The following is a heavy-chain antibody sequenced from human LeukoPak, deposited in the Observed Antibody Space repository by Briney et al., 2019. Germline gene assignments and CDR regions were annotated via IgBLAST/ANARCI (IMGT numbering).Heavy chain of an antibody. CDR2: INPNSGGT. D-gene: IGHD3-10*01. V-gene: IGHV1-2*02. CDR1: GYTFTGYY. Sequence: ASVKVSCKASGYTFTGYYMHWVRQAPGQGLEWMGWINPNSGGTNYTQKFQGRVTMTRDTSISTAYMELSRLRSDDTAVYYCARDPGGTGAFDIWGQGTMVTVSS. CDR3: ARDPGGTGAFDI. J-gene: IGHJ3*02.